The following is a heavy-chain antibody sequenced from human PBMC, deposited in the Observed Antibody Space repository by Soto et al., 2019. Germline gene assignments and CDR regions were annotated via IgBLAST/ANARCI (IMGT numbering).Heavy chain of an antibody. D-gene: IGHD2-15*01. CDR1: GFTFSSYW. CDR3: ARDGIYCSGGSCFYYYYGMDV. Sequence: HPGGSLRLSCAASGFTFSSYWMSWVRQAPGKGLEWVADIKQDGSEKYYVDSVKGRFTISRDNAKNSLYLQMNSLRAEDTAVYYCARDGIYCSGGSCFYYYYGMDVWGQGTTVTVSS. V-gene: IGHV3-7*01. CDR2: IKQDGSEK. J-gene: IGHJ6*02.